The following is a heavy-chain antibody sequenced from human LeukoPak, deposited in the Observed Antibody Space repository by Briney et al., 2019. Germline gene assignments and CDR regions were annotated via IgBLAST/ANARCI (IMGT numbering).Heavy chain of an antibody. J-gene: IGHJ5*02. CDR1: GFTLSSYS. CDR2: IKNNGVGGTT. V-gene: IGHV3-15*01. Sequence: GGSLRLSCAASGFTLSSYSMTWVRQAPGKGLEWVGRIKNNGVGGTTDYAAPVKGRFTISRDDSKNTLYLQMNSLKIEDTAVQYCIQTTQLIVGTNWFVRWGQGTPVIVSS. CDR3: IQTTQLIVGTNWFVR. D-gene: IGHD5-12*01.